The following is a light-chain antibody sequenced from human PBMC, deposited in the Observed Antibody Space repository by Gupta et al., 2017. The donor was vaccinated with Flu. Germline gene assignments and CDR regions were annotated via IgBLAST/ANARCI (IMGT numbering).Light chain of an antibody. CDR3: QQYNEWPPWT. CDR1: QSIGSN. CDR2: GAS. Sequence: VSPGERATLSCRASQSIGSNLAWYQQKPGQAPRLLIYGASTRATGIPARFSGSGSGTEFTLTISSLQSEDFVIYYCQQYNEWPPWTFGQGTKVEIK. V-gene: IGKV3D-15*01. J-gene: IGKJ1*01.